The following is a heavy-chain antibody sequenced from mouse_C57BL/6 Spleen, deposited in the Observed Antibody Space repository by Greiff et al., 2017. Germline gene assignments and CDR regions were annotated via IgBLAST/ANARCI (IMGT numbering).Heavy chain of an antibody. Sequence: EVQGVESGGGLVQSGRSLRLSCATSGFTFSDYCMEWVRQAPGKGLEWIAASRNRANDDTTEYSASVKGWFIASRDTSKSILYRQMNALRAEDTAIYYCARDAGLYAMDYWGQGTSVTVSS. CDR1: GFTFSDYC. D-gene: IGHD3-1*01. CDR3: ARDAGLYAMDY. V-gene: IGHV7-1*01. J-gene: IGHJ4*01. CDR2: SRNRANDDTT.